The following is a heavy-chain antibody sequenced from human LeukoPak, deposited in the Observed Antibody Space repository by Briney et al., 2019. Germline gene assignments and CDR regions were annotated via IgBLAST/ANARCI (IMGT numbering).Heavy chain of an antibody. D-gene: IGHD3-10*01. V-gene: IGHV4-39*01. Sequence: SETLSLTCTVSGGSISSSFYYWGWIRPPPGQGLEWIGSIYYSGTTYYNPSLKSRVTISVDTSKIQFSLKLSSVTAADTAVYYCARHPRSYYGSGELFPFDQWGQGTLVTVPS. CDR2: IYYSGTT. CDR3: ARHPRSYYGSGELFPFDQ. CDR1: GGSISSSFYY. J-gene: IGHJ4*02.